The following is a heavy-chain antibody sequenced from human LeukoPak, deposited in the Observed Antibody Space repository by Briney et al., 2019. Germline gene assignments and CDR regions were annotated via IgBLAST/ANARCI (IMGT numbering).Heavy chain of an antibody. CDR1: GFTFSGSA. J-gene: IGHJ4*02. D-gene: IGHD3-16*01. CDR3: TSFSVSLPLWG. CDR2: IRSKANSYAT. V-gene: IGHV3-73*01. Sequence: GGSLKLSCAASGFTFSGSAMHWVRQASGKGLEWVGRIRSKANSYATAYAASVKGRFTISRDDSKNTAYLQMNSLKTEDTAVYYCTSFSVSLPLWGWGQGTLVTVSS.